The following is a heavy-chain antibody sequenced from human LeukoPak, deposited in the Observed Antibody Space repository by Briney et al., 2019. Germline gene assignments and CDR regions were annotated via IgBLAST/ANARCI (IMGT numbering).Heavy chain of an antibody. CDR1: GFTFSSYE. J-gene: IGHJ4*02. Sequence: PGGSLRLSCAASGFTFSSYEMNWVRKAPGTGLEWVSYISSSGSTIYYADSVKGRFTISRDNAKNSLYLQMNSLRAEDTAVYYCARTLISSWFDYWGQGTLVTVSS. CDR2: ISSSGSTI. D-gene: IGHD6-13*01. V-gene: IGHV3-48*03. CDR3: ARTLISSWFDY.